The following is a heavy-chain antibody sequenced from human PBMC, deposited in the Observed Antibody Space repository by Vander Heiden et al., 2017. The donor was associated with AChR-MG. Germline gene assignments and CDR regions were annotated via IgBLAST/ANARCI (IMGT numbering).Heavy chain of an antibody. J-gene: IGHJ4*01. CDR1: GFKVTTFW. CDR3: VRAGNIAGRYIDF. CDR2: IFPRDSDA. V-gene: IGHV5-51*01. D-gene: IGHD2-21*01. Sequence: EVQLEQSGAEMKKPGESLKMSCRTSGFKVTTFWIGWVRQVPGKGLEWIGVIFPRDSDARYSPSFQGQVVLSVDTSLTTAYLQLNTLKTSDSAMYYCVRAGNIAGRYIDFWGPGSLISVSS.